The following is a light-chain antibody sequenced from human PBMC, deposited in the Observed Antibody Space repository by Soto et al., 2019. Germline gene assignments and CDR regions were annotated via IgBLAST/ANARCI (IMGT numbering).Light chain of an antibody. CDR2: AAS. CDR3: QQSYSTPPVT. CDR1: QSISSY. Sequence: DIPMTQSPSSLSVSVGDRVTITCRASQSISSYLNWYQQKPGKAPKLLIYAASSLQSGVPSRFSGSGSGTDFTLTISSLQPEDFATYYCQQSYSTPPVTFGGGTKVEIK. J-gene: IGKJ4*01. V-gene: IGKV1-39*01.